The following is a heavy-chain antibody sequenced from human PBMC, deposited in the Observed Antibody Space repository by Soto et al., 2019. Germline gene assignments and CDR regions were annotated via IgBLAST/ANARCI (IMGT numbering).Heavy chain of an antibody. Sequence: SETLSLTCTVSGGSITSSSYYWGWTRQPPGKGLEWIGGIYYSGSTHYNPSLKSRVTISVDTSKNQFSLKLSSVTAADTAVYYCARLALGGLRSSYYWFDPWGQGTLVTVSS. CDR1: GGSITSSSYY. J-gene: IGHJ5*02. CDR3: ARLALGGLRSSYYWFDP. CDR2: IYYSGST. D-gene: IGHD4-17*01. V-gene: IGHV4-39*01.